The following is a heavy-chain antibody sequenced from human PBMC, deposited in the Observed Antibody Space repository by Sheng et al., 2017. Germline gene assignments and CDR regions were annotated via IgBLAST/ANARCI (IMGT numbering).Heavy chain of an antibody. CDR2: ISSSGGTK. CDR3: ARDNTGTTFDY. V-gene: IGHV3-48*03. D-gene: IGHD1-7*01. J-gene: IGHJ4*02. CDR1: GFTFSTYE. Sequence: EVQLVESGGGFVKPGGSLRLSCEGSGFTFSTYEMNWVRQAPGKGLEWISYISSSGGTKHYAASVKGRFTISREDAKKSVYLQMNSLRVEDTAVYYCARDNTGTTFDYWGQGTLVTVSS.